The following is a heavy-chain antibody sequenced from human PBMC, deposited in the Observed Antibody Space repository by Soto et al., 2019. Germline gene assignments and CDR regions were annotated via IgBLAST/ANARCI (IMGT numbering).Heavy chain of an antibody. CDR3: ARGNMDV. V-gene: IGHV3-30-3*01. Sequence: QVQLVESGGGVVQPGRSLRLSCAASGFSFNLFTFHWVRQAPGRGLEWVAVVSHVGDNKFYADSVKGRFTISGDDSKNLLYLQMNSRRVDDPALYYCARGNMDVWCQGTTVTVSS. J-gene: IGHJ6*02. CDR2: VSHVGDNK. CDR1: GFSFNLFT.